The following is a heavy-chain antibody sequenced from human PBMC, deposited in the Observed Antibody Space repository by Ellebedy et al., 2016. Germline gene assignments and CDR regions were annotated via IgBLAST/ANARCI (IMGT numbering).Heavy chain of an antibody. Sequence: GESLKISCAASGFRFSDYAMSWVRQTPKEGLQWVATIRGTGSGDGIYYADSVQGRFIISRDNSKSTLFLQMNGLRVEDTAVYFCTRGRMGSPNWLNPWGQGTPVTVSS. CDR1: GFRFSDYA. CDR3: TRGRMGSPNWLNP. D-gene: IGHD1-26*01. V-gene: IGHV3-23*01. CDR2: IRGTGSGDGI. J-gene: IGHJ5*02.